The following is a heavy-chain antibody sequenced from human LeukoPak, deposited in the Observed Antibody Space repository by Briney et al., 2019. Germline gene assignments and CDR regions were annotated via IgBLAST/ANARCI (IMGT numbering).Heavy chain of an antibody. D-gene: IGHD6-13*01. CDR1: GYTFTGYY. CDR3: ARGSGSWYWIDY. CDR2: INPNSGGT. Sequence: ASVKVSCKASGYTFTGYYMHWVRQAPGQGLEWMGWINPNSGGTNYAQKFQGRVTMTRDTSISTAYMELSSLRSEDTAVYYCARGSGSWYWIDYWGQGTLVTVSS. J-gene: IGHJ4*02. V-gene: IGHV1-2*02.